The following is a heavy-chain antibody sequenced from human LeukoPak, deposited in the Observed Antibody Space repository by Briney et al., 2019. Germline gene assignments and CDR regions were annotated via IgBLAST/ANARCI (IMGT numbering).Heavy chain of an antibody. V-gene: IGHV3-23*01. CDR1: GFTFSSSA. CDR2: ISGSGGST. Sequence: RTGGSLRLSCAASGFTFSSSAMSWVRQAPGKGLEWVSAISGSGGSTYYADSVKGRFTISRDNSKNTLYLQMNSLRAEDTAVYYCAKGESYGLFMLGYWGQGTLVTVSS. J-gene: IGHJ4*02. CDR3: AKGESYGLFMLGY. D-gene: IGHD3-16*01.